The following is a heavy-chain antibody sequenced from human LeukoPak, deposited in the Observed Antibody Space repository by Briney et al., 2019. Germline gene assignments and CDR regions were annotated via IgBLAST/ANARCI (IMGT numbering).Heavy chain of an antibody. CDR3: AKDSEGY. CDR1: GFTFSSYG. J-gene: IGHJ4*02. V-gene: IGHV3-30*18. D-gene: IGHD1-14*01. CDR2: ISYDGSNK. Sequence: GGSLRLSCAASGFTFSSYGMHWVRQAPGKGLEWVAVISYDGSNKYYADSVKGRFTISRDNSKNTLYLQMNSLRAEDTAVYYCAKDSEGYWGQGNLVTVSS.